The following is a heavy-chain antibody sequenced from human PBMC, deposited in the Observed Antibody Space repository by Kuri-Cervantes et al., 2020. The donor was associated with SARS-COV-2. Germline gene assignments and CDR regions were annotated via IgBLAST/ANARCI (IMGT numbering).Heavy chain of an antibody. Sequence: GGSLRLSCAASGFTFSSYGIHWVRQAPGKGLEWVTFISYDGSSRYYADSVKGRFTISRDNAKNSLYLQMNSLRDEDTAVYYCARDGCKWTHIRFLECPYQEPDYWGQGTLVTVSS. CDR1: GFTFSSYG. D-gene: IGHD3-3*01. CDR3: ARDGCKWTHIRFLECPYQEPDY. CDR2: ISYDGSSR. V-gene: IGHV3-30*03. J-gene: IGHJ4*02.